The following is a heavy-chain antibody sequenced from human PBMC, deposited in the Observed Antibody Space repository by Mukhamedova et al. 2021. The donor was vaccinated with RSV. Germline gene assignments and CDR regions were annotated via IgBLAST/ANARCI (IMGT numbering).Heavy chain of an antibody. D-gene: IGHD2-2*01. J-gene: IGHJ4*02. CDR2: DGSND. V-gene: IGHV3-30*03. Sequence: DGSNDYYADSVKGRFTISRDSSKSTLYLQLDSLRVEDTAFYHCARGAGRGMPDLWGRGTLVTVSS. CDR3: ARGAGRGMPDL.